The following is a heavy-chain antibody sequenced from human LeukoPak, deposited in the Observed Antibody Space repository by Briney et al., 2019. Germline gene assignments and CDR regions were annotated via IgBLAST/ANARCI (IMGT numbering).Heavy chain of an antibody. CDR2: ISTSGDII. D-gene: IGHD1-1*01. CDR1: GFTFSDYY. V-gene: IGHV3-11*01. J-gene: IGHJ4*02. CDR3: ARGRTTTLYYFDY. Sequence: PGGSLRLSCAASGFTFSDYYMSWLRQAPGKGLEWVSYISTSGDIIYYAESVKDRFTISRDNAKNSLYLEMNSLRAEDTAVYYCARGRTTTLYYFDYWGQGTLVTVSS.